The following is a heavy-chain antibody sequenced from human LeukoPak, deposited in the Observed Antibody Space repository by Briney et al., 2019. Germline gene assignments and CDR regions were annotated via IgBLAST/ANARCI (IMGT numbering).Heavy chain of an antibody. Sequence: GGSLRLSCAASGFTFINYWMTWVRQAPGKGLEWVANINQDGSEKYYVDSVKGRFTISRDDAKNSLYLQMNSLRAEDTAVYYCASGGGATRSGYAFDMWGQGTMVTVSS. V-gene: IGHV3-7*01. D-gene: IGHD1-26*01. CDR3: ASGGGATRSGYAFDM. CDR1: GFTFINYW. J-gene: IGHJ3*02. CDR2: INQDGSEK.